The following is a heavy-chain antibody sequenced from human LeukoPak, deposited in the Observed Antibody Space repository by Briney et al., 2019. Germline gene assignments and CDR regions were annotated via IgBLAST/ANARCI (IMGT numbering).Heavy chain of an antibody. D-gene: IGHD3-10*01. J-gene: IGHJ4*02. V-gene: IGHV3-21*01. CDR1: GLTFSSYS. Sequence: GGSLRLSCAASGLTFSSYSMNWVRQAPGKGLEWVSSISSSSSYIYYADSVKGRFTISRDNAKNSLYLQMNSLRAEDTAVYYCAREITMVRGVIDYWGQGTLVTVSS. CDR3: AREITMVRGVIDY. CDR2: ISSSSSYI.